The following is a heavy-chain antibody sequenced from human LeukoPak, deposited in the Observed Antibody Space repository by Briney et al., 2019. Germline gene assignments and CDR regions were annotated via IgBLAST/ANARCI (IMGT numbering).Heavy chain of an antibody. J-gene: IGHJ4*02. D-gene: IGHD3-22*01. CDR2: INPRGGST. Sequence: ASVKVSCKASGHTFTGYYMHWVRQAPGQGLEYMGVINPRGGSTSYAQKFQGRVTMTRDTSTSTVYMELSSLRSEDTALYYCARAQSVSMIVVVPHLDYWGQGTLVTVSS. CDR3: ARAQSVSMIVVVPHLDY. CDR1: GHTFTGYY. V-gene: IGHV1-46*01.